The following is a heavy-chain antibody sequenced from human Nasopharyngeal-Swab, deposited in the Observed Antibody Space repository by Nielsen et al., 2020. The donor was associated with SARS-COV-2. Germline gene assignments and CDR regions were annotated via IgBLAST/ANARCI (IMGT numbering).Heavy chain of an antibody. J-gene: IGHJ4*02. V-gene: IGHV4-34*01. Sequence: GSLRLSCAVYGGSFSGYYWSWIRQPPGKGLEWIGEINHSGSTNYDPSLKSRVTISVDTSKNQFSLKLSSVTAADTAVYYCARGRYYDILPGYYYFDYWGQGTLVTVSS. CDR2: INHSGST. CDR3: ARGRYYDILPGYYYFDY. CDR1: GGSFSGYY. D-gene: IGHD3-9*01.